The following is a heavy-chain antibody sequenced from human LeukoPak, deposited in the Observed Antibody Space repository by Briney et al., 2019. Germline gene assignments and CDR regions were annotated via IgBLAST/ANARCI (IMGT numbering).Heavy chain of an antibody. CDR2: ISSSGSTI. CDR1: GFTFSGYE. CDR3: AKDTGVYCSSTSCFRYFDY. Sequence: GGSLRLSCAASGFTFSGYEMSWVRQAPGKGLEWVSYISSSGSTIYYAGSVKGRFTISRDNAKNSLYLQMNSLRAEDTALYYCAKDTGVYCSSTSCFRYFDYWGQGTLVTVSS. V-gene: IGHV3-48*03. J-gene: IGHJ4*02. D-gene: IGHD2-2*01.